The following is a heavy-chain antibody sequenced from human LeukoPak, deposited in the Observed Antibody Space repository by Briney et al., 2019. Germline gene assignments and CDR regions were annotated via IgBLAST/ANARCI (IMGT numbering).Heavy chain of an antibody. CDR3: ARVFKDFWSGYDYYYGMDV. V-gene: IGHV4-34*01. CDR2: INHSGST. Sequence: SETLSLTCAVYGGSFSGYYWSWIRQPPGKGLEWIGEINHSGSTNYNPSLKSRVTISVDTSKNQFSLKLSSMTAADTAVYYCARVFKDFWSGYDYYYGMDVWGQGTTVTVSS. D-gene: IGHD3-3*01. J-gene: IGHJ6*02. CDR1: GGSFSGYY.